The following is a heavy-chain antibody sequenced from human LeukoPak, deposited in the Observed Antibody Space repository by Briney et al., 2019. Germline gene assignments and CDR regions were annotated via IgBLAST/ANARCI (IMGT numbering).Heavy chain of an antibody. CDR3: ARAAAGSMAVGY. D-gene: IGHD6-13*01. V-gene: IGHV4-34*01. CDR2: INHSGST. CDR1: GGSFSGYY. Sequence: SETLSLTCAVYGGSFSGYYWSWIRQPPGKGLEWIGEINHSGSTNYNPSLKSRVTISVDTSKNQFSLKLSSVTAADTAVYYCARAAAGSMAVGYWGQRTLVTVSS. J-gene: IGHJ4*02.